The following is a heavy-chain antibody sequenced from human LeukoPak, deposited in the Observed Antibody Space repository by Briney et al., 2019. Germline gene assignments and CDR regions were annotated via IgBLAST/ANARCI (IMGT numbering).Heavy chain of an antibody. CDR2: ISSSGRKI. J-gene: IGHJ4*02. V-gene: IGHV3-48*03. CDR1: GFIFSDYE. D-gene: IGHD2-15*01. CDR3: ARGPRDPTEYCSRGTCSPTYEV. Sequence: QPGGSLRLSCAASGFIFSDYEMNWVRQAPGKGLEWVSYISSSGRKIYYADLVKGRFTISRDNAKNSLYLQMNSLRADDTAIYYCARGPRDPTEYCSRGTCSPTYEVWGQGTLVTVSS.